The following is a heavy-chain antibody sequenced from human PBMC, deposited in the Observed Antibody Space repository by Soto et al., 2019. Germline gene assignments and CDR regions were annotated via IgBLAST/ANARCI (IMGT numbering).Heavy chain of an antibody. V-gene: IGHV4-59*01. Sequence: PSETLSLTCTVSGGSISSYYWSWIRQPPGKGLEWIGYIYYSGSTNYNPPLKSRVTISVDTSKNQFSLKLSSVTAAETAVYYCARGLRGYFLDYWGQGTLVTVS. CDR2: IYYSGST. D-gene: IGHD2-2*03. CDR1: GGSISSYY. CDR3: ARGLRGYFLDY. J-gene: IGHJ4*02.